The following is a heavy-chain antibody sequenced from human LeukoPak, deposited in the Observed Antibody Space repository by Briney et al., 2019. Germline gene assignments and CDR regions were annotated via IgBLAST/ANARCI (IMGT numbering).Heavy chain of an antibody. CDR2: IRSKAYGGTT. Sequence: GGSLRLSCTASGFTFGDYAMSWVRQAPGEGLEWVGFIRSKAYGGTTEYAASVKGRFTISRDDSKSIAYLQMNSLKTEDTAVYYCTTVTSGVYYYDSSGYPRGISDYWGRGTLVTVSS. J-gene: IGHJ4*02. D-gene: IGHD3-22*01. CDR3: TTVTSGVYYYDSSGYPRGISDY. V-gene: IGHV3-49*04. CDR1: GFTFGDYA.